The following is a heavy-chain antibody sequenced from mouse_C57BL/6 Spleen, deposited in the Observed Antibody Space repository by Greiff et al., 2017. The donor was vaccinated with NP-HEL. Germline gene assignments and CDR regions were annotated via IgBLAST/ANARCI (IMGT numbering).Heavy chain of an antibody. Sequence: QVTLKECGPGILQPSQTLSLTCSFSGFSLSTFGMGVGWIRQPSGKGLEWLAHIWWDDDKYYNPALKSRLTISKDTSKNQVFLKIANVDTADTATYYCARIWYYGSSYGYAMDYWGQGTSVTVSS. CDR2: IWWDDDK. CDR1: GFSLSTFGMG. D-gene: IGHD1-1*01. J-gene: IGHJ4*01. CDR3: ARIWYYGSSYGYAMDY. V-gene: IGHV8-8*01.